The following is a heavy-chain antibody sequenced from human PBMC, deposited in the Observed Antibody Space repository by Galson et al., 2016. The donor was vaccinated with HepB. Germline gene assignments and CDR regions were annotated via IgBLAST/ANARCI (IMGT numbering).Heavy chain of an antibody. CDR1: GYTFTDYY. J-gene: IGHJ4*02. D-gene: IGHD5-24*01. V-gene: IGHV1-2*04. CDR2: INPNSGGT. Sequence: SVKVSCKASGYTFTDYYMHWVRQAPGQGLEWMGWINPNSGGTNYAQKFQGWVTMTRDTSISTAYLELSRLRSDDTAVYHCARGRDGYTLLMDYWGQGTLVTVSS. CDR3: ARGRDGYTLLMDY.